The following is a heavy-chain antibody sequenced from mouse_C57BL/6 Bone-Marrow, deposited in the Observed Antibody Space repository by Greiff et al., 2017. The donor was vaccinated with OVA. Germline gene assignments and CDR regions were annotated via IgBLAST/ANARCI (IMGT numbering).Heavy chain of an antibody. CDR1: GYTFTSYW. CDR3: ARATTVVDAMDY. J-gene: IGHJ4*01. D-gene: IGHD1-1*01. V-gene: IGHV1-50*01. CDR2: IDPSDSYT. Sequence: QVQLKQPGAELVKPGASVKLSCKASGYTFTSYWMQWVKQRPGQGLEWIGEIDPSDSYTNYNQKFKGKATLTVDTSSSTAYMQLSSLTSEDSAVYYCARATTVVDAMDYWGQGTSVTVSS.